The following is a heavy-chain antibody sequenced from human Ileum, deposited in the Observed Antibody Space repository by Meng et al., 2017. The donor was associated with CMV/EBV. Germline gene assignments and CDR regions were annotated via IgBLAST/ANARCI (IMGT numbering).Heavy chain of an antibody. Sequence: GESLKISCAASGFTFTSYSMNWVRQAPGKGLEWVSSIHSSGSIYQPDSVKGRFTISRDNTKNSLYLQMSSLRDEDTAIYYCARDRLEGGYSGPGYWGQGTLVTVSS. J-gene: IGHJ4*02. D-gene: IGHD1-26*01. CDR1: GFTFTSYS. CDR2: IHSSGSI. V-gene: IGHV3-21*01. CDR3: ARDRLEGGYSGPGY.